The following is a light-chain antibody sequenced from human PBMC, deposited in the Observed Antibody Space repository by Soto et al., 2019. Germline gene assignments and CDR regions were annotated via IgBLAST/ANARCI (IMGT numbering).Light chain of an antibody. J-gene: IGKJ4*01. V-gene: IGKV1-17*03. CDR3: LQHNSYPLT. CDR2: GAS. CDR1: QDISNY. Sequence: DIQMTQSPSAMSASVGDRVTITCRASQDISNYLAWFQQKPGKVPKRLIYGASSLQSGVPSRFSGSGSGTEFTLTISRLQPEDFATYYCLQHNSYPLTFGGGTKVEIK.